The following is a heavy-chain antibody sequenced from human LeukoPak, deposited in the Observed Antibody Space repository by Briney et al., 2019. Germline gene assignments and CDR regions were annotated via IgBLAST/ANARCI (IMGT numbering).Heavy chain of an antibody. D-gene: IGHD3-22*01. J-gene: IGHJ3*02. CDR1: GYTFTGYY. Sequence: VASVKVSCKASGYTFTGYYLHWVRQAPGQGLEWMGGIIPIFGTANYAQKFQGRVTITTDESTSTAYMELSSLRSEDTAVYYCARQYYYDSSLGAFDIWGQGTMVTVSS. CDR2: IIPIFGTA. V-gene: IGHV1-69*05. CDR3: ARQYYYDSSLGAFDI.